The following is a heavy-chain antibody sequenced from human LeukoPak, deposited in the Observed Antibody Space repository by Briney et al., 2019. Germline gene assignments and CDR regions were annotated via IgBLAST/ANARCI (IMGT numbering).Heavy chain of an antibody. D-gene: IGHD3-16*02. V-gene: IGHV4-34*01. CDR1: GGSFSGYY. Sequence: PSETLSLTCAVYGGSFSGYYWSWIRQLPGKGLEWIGEINHSGSTNYNPSLKSRVTISVDTSKNQFSLKLSSVTAADTAVYYCARGFKEYDYVWGSYRSPFDYWGQGTLVTVSS. CDR2: INHSGST. CDR3: ARGFKEYDYVWGSYRSPFDY. J-gene: IGHJ4*02.